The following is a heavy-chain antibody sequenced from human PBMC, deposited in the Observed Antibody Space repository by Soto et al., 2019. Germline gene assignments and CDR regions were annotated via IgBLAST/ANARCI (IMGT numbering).Heavy chain of an antibody. D-gene: IGHD2-15*01. J-gene: IGHJ4*02. V-gene: IGHV3-33*01. CDR2: IWYDGSNK. CDR3: ARELPSLYYFDY. CDR1: GFTFSSYG. Sequence: GGSLGLSCAASGFTFSSYGMHWVRQAPGKGLEWVAVIWYDGSNKYYADSVKGRFTISRDNSKNTLYLQMNSLRAEDTAVYYCARELPSLYYFDYWGQGTLVTVSS.